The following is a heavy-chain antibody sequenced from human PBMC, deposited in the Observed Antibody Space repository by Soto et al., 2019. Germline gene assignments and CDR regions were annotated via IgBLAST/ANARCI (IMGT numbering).Heavy chain of an antibody. D-gene: IGHD6-19*01. CDR2: ISSSSTTK. Sequence: EVQLVESGGGLVQPGGSLRLSCAASGFTFNSYSMNWVRHAPGKGLEWVSYISSSSTTKYYTDSVKGRFTISRDNAKNSLYLQMNSLRDDDTAVYYCARPSSGWENWLDPWGQGTLVTVS. CDR1: GFTFNSYS. J-gene: IGHJ5*02. CDR3: ARPSSGWENWLDP. V-gene: IGHV3-48*02.